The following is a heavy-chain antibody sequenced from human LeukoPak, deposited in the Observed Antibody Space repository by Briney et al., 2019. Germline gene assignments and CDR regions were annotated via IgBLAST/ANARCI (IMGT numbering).Heavy chain of an antibody. Sequence: SETLSLTCAVYGGSFSGYYWSWIRQPPGKGLEWIGEINHSGSTNYNPSLKSRVTISVDTSKNQFSLKLSSVTAADTAVYYCARLVGGNGDFDYWGQGTLVTVSS. J-gene: IGHJ4*02. CDR1: GGSFSGYY. CDR2: INHSGST. V-gene: IGHV4-34*01. D-gene: IGHD4-23*01. CDR3: ARLVGGNGDFDY.